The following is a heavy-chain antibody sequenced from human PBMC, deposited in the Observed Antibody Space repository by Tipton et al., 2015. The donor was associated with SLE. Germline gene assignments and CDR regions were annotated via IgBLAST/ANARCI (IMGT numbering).Heavy chain of an antibody. CDR1: GGSISSYY. D-gene: IGHD3-22*01. CDR3: ARDPMGSGSFDY. J-gene: IGHJ4*02. Sequence: TLSLTCTVSGGSISSYYWSWIRQPPGKGLEWIGYIYYSGSTNYNPSLKSRVTISVDTSKNQFSLKLSSVTAADTAVYYCARDPMGSGSFDYSGQGTLVTVSS. V-gene: IGHV4-59*01. CDR2: IYYSGST.